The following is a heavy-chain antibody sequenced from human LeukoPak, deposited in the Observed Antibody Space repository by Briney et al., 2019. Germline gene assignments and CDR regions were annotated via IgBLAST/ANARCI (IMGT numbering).Heavy chain of an antibody. V-gene: IGHV4-38-2*01. CDR2: IFHSGST. J-gene: IGHJ4*02. Sequence: SETLSLTCAVSGYFIGSGFYWGWIRQPPGKGLEWIGSIFHSGSTYYNPSLKSRVTISVDTSKNQFSLKLSSVTAADTAVYYCARGPTYDYVWGSYRPPLDYWGQGTLVTVSS. CDR1: GYFIGSGFY. D-gene: IGHD3-16*02. CDR3: ARGPTYDYVWGSYRPPLDY.